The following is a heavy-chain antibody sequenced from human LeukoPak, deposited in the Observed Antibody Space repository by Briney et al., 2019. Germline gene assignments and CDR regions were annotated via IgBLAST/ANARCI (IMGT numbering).Heavy chain of an antibody. J-gene: IGHJ4*02. Sequence: GSLRLSCAASGFTFSSYAMHWVRQAPGKGLEWVAVISYDGSNKYYADSVKGRFTISRDNSKNSLYLQMNSLRVEDTAMYYCARDSPPDYWGQGTLVTVSS. V-gene: IGHV3-30*04. CDR3: ARDSPPDY. CDR2: ISYDGSNK. CDR1: GFTFSSYA.